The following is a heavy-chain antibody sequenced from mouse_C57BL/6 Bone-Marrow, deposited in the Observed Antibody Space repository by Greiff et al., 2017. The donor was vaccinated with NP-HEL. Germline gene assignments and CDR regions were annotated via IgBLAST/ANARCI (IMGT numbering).Heavy chain of an antibody. V-gene: IGHV1-59*01. D-gene: IGHD2-1*01. Sequence: QVQLQQPGAELVRPGTSVKLSCKASGYTFTSYWMHWVKQRPGQGLEWIGVIDPSDSYTNYNQKFKGKATLTVDTSSSTAYMQLSSLTSEDSAVYYCARGMGNYELYWYFDVWGTGTTVTVSS. CDR2: IDPSDSYT. J-gene: IGHJ1*03. CDR3: ARGMGNYELYWYFDV. CDR1: GYTFTSYW.